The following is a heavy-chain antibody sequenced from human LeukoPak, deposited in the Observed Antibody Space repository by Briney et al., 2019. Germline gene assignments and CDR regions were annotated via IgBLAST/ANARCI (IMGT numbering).Heavy chain of an antibody. D-gene: IGHD7-27*01. CDR3: ASLGTLRS. CDR1: GGSVSSSSYY. J-gene: IGHJ5*02. V-gene: IGHV4-39*01. CDR2: ISYSGTN. Sequence: PSETLSLTRTVSGGSVSSSSYYWGWIRQPPGKGLEWIGSISYSGTNYNNPSLKSRVSISIDTSKNQFSVKLTSVTAADTAMYYCASLGTLRSWGQGTLVTVSS.